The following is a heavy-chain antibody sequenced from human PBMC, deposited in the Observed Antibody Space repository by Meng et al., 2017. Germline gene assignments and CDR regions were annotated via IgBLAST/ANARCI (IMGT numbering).Heavy chain of an antibody. CDR2: INEDGSHK. CDR3: VTYWGSGRSSCFDY. CDR1: GFTLSRYW. V-gene: IGHV3-7*01. J-gene: IGHJ4*02. Sequence: GESLKIPCAAPGFTLSRYWMSRVRQVPGKGLEWVANINEDGSHKNYVDSLKGRFNISRDNAEHSMYLQMHSLRAEDTAIYYCVTYWGSGRSSCFDYWGRGTLVTVSS. D-gene: IGHD7-27*01.